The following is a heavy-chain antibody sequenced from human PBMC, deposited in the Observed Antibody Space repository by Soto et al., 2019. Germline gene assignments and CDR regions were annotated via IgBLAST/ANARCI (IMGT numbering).Heavy chain of an antibody. CDR3: ARLTTYYDYVWGSYREVDY. V-gene: IGHV2-26*01. Sequence: QVTLKESGPVLVKPTETLTLTCTVSGFSLSNARMGVSWIRQPPGKALEWLAHIFSNDEKSYSTSLKSRPPISTDTCKNPVVLTMTHMDPVDTAPYYCARLTTYYDYVWGSYREVDYWGQGTLVTVSS. J-gene: IGHJ4*02. D-gene: IGHD3-16*02. CDR2: IFSNDEK. CDR1: GFSLSNARMG.